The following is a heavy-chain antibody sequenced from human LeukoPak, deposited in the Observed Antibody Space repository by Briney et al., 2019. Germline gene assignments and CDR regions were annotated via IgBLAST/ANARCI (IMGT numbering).Heavy chain of an antibody. D-gene: IGHD3-10*01. J-gene: IGHJ3*02. CDR1: GFTFSTYW. V-gene: IGHV3-7*01. CDR2: IKQDGSEK. CDR3: ARGTMVRGVIIYQPDAFDI. Sequence: PGGSLRLSCAASGFTFSTYWMSWVRQAPGKGLEWVANIKQDGSEKYYADSVKGRFTISRDNSKNTLYLQMNSLRAEDTAVYYCARGTMVRGVIIYQPDAFDIWGQGTMVTVSS.